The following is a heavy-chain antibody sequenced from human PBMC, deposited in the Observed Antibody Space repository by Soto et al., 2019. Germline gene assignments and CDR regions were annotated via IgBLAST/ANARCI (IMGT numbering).Heavy chain of an antibody. Sequence: LKLSCAASGLTFSNFGMYSVRQAPGKGLEWVAVVWYDGSNKYYADSVKGRFTISRDNSKNTVYLQMNSLRAEDTAVYYCARDDTGDYCGLDVWGQGTTVTVSS. CDR1: GLTFSNFG. CDR2: VWYDGSNK. J-gene: IGHJ6*02. D-gene: IGHD3-10*01. CDR3: ARDDTGDYCGLDV. V-gene: IGHV3-33*01.